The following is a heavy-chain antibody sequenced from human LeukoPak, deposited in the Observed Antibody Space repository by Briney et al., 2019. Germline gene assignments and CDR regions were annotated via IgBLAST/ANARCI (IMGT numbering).Heavy chain of an antibody. V-gene: IGHV1-2*02. CDR1: RYTFTGYY. CDR2: INPNSGGT. J-gene: IGHJ5*02. D-gene: IGHD3-22*01. Sequence: AAVKDSCMPSRYTFTGYYMHWVRPAPGRGLEGMGWINPNSGGTNYAQKFRGRVTMTRDTSISTAYMELSRLRSDDTAVYYCARAAGSGSYNWFDPWGQGTLVTVSS. CDR3: ARAAGSGSYNWFDP.